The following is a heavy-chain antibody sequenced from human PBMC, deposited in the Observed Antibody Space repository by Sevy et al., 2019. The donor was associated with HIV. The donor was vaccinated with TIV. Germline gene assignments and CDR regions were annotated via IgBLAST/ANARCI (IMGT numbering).Heavy chain of an antibody. D-gene: IGHD6-19*01. CDR2: IFSSGST. CDR1: GFTVNDKY. CDR3: VSLFLSYRSGWSYFDY. V-gene: IGHV3-66*02. J-gene: IGHJ4*02. Sequence: GGSLRLAYAISGFTVNDKYIIWVRRAPGKGLEWVSVIFSSGSTYYADSAKGRFTISRDNSKNTVDLQMNSVRAEDTAVYYCVSLFLSYRSGWSYFDYWGQGTLVTVSS.